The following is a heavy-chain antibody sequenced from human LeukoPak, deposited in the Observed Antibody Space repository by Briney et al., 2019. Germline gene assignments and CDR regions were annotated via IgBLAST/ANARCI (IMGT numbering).Heavy chain of an antibody. Sequence: GGSLRLSCVASGFTFSNHAMTWVRQAPGKGLEWVSAISADAVDTFYAPSVKGRFTISRDNSKNTMYLQINSLRAEDTDIYYCAKDVWWSVSWGQGTLVTVSS. D-gene: IGHD2-8*02. J-gene: IGHJ5*02. CDR1: GFTFSNHA. V-gene: IGHV3-23*01. CDR2: ISADAVDT. CDR3: AKDVWWSVS.